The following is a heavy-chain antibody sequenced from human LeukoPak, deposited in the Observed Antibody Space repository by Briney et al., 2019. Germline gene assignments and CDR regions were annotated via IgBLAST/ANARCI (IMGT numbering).Heavy chain of an antibody. V-gene: IGHV1-8*01. CDR2: MNPHSGNT. J-gene: IGHJ4*02. CDR3: ARVSIPVAGSDY. D-gene: IGHD6-19*01. Sequence: ASVKVSCKASGYIFTSYDINWVRQATGQGLEWMGWMNPHSGNTGYAQKFQGRVTMTRNTSISTAYMEVSSLRSEDTAVYYCARVSIPVAGSDYWGQGTLVTVSS. CDR1: GYIFTSYD.